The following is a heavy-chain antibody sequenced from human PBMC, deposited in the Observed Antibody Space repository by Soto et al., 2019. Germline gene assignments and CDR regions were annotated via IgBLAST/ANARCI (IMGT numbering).Heavy chain of an antibody. CDR2: IIPIFGAA. CDR3: AQDANGNARAY. J-gene: IGHJ4*02. CDR1: GGTFSRYT. D-gene: IGHD3-16*01. Sequence: QVQLVQSGAEVKKPGSSVKVSCKASGGTFSRYTISWVRQAPGQGLEWMGGIIPIFGAAKYAQKFQDTVTVTADESTSTAYMELSSLRSEDTAVYYCAQDANGNARAYWGQGTLVTVSS. V-gene: IGHV1-69*01.